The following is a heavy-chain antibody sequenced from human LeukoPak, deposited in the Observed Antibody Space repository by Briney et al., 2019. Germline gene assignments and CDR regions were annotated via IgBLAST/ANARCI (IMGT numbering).Heavy chain of an antibody. Sequence: PGGSLRLSCAASGFTFSSYSMNWVRQAPGKGLEWVSYISSSSSTIYYADSVKGRFTISRDNAKNSLYLQMNSLRAEDTAVYYCARGPDYYDSSGPRVPMDVWGKGTTVTVSS. J-gene: IGHJ6*04. CDR1: GFTFSSYS. CDR2: ISSSSSTI. V-gene: IGHV3-48*01. CDR3: ARGPDYYDSSGPRVPMDV. D-gene: IGHD3-22*01.